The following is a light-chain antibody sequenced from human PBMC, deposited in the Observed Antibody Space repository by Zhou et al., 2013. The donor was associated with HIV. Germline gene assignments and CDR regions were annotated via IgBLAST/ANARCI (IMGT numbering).Light chain of an antibody. CDR2: DAS. CDR1: QSIRNY. Sequence: VVLTQSPATLSLSPGERATLSCRASQSIRNYLAWYQQKPGQAPRLLIYDASKRATGIPDRFSGSGSGADFTLTISRLEPEDFAVYFCQQYGSSRLTFGGGTKVEIK. V-gene: IGKV3-20*01. J-gene: IGKJ4*01. CDR3: QQYGSSRLT.